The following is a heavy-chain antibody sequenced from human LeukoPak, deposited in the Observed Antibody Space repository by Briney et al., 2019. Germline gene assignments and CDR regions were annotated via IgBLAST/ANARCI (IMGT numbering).Heavy chain of an antibody. V-gene: IGHV1-69*05. CDR1: GGTFSSYA. CDR3: ARGGNLVYWYFDL. Sequence: SVKVSCKASGGTFSSYAISWVRQAPGQGLEWMGGIIPIFGTANYAQKFQGRVTITTDESTSTAYLELSSLRSEDTAVYYCARGGNLVYWYFDLWGRGTLVTVSS. CDR2: IIPIFGTA. D-gene: IGHD4-23*01. J-gene: IGHJ2*01.